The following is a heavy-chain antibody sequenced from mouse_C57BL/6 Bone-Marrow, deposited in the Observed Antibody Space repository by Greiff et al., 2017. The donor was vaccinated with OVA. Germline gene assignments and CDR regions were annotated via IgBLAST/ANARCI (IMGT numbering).Heavy chain of an antibody. D-gene: IGHD2-5*01. CDR2: IDPETGGT. V-gene: IGHV1-15*01. CDR1: GYTFTDYE. Sequence: VKVVESGAELVRPGASVTLSCKASGYTFTDYEMHWVKQTPVHGLEWIGAIDPETGGTAYNQKFKGKAILTVDKSSRTAYMELRSLTSEDSAVDYCTRGYSNYYAMDYWGQGTSVTVSS. CDR3: TRGYSNYYAMDY. J-gene: IGHJ4*01.